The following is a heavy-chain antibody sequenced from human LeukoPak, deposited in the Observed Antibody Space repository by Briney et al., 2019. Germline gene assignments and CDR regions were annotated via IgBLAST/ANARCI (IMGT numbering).Heavy chain of an antibody. CDR3: ARGWYEYSSSASWFDP. D-gene: IGHD6-6*01. Sequence: GGSLRLTCAASGFTVSSNYMSWVRQAPGKGVEWVSVIYSGGSIYYADSASAGFTISRDNSKNTLYLQMNSLRAEDTAVYYCARGWYEYSSSASWFDPWGQGTLVTVSS. J-gene: IGHJ5*02. CDR1: GFTVSSNY. CDR2: IYSGGSI. V-gene: IGHV3-53*01.